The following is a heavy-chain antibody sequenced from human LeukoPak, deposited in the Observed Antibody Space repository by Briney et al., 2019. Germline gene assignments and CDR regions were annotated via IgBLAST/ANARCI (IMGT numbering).Heavy chain of an antibody. CDR3: ARETVATNYYYYYMDV. J-gene: IGHJ6*03. CDR2: IYYSGST. Sequence: SETLSLTCTVSGGSISSYYWSWIRQPPGKGLEWIGYIYYSGSTNYNPSLKSRVTISVDTSKNQFPLKLSSVTAADTAVYYCARETVATNYYYYYMDVWGKGTTVTVSS. CDR1: GGSISSYY. D-gene: IGHD5-12*01. V-gene: IGHV4-59*01.